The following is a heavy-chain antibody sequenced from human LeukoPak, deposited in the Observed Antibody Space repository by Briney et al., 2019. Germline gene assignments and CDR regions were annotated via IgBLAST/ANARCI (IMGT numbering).Heavy chain of an antibody. J-gene: IGHJ4*02. V-gene: IGHV4-59*01. CDR3: ARDHKSGSYYFDY. Sequence: SETLSLTCTVSGGSISSYYWSWIRQPPGKGLEWIGYIYYSGSTNYNPSLKSRVTISVDTSKNQFSLKLSSVTAADTAVYYCARDHKSGSYYFDYWGQGTLVTVSS. CDR1: GGSISSYY. D-gene: IGHD3-10*01. CDR2: IYYSGST.